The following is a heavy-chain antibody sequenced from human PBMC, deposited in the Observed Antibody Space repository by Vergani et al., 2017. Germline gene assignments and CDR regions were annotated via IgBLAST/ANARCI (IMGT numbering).Heavy chain of an antibody. Sequence: EVQLVESGGGLIQPGGSLRLSCAASGFTVSSNYMSWVRQAPGKGLEWVSDIYSGGSTYYADSVKGRFTISRDNSKNTLYLQMISLRAEDAAVYYCARRVVVIDWGQGTLVTVSS. D-gene: IGHD2-21*01. CDR2: IYSGGST. V-gene: IGHV3-53*01. CDR3: ARRVVVID. J-gene: IGHJ4*02. CDR1: GFTVSSNY.